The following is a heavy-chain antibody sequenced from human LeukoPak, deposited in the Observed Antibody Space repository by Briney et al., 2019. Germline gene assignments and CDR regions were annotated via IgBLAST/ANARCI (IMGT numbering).Heavy chain of an antibody. CDR1: GFTVSSNY. CDR3: ARGRPPYYFDY. D-gene: IGHD1-26*01. V-gene: IGHV3-66*02. J-gene: IGHJ4*02. Sequence: PGGYLRLSCAASGFTVSSNYMTWVRQAPGKGLEWVSVIYTGGNTDYADSVKGRFTISRDNSKNTLYLQMNSLRAEDTAVYYCARGRPPYYFDYWGQGTLVTVSS. CDR2: IYTGGNT.